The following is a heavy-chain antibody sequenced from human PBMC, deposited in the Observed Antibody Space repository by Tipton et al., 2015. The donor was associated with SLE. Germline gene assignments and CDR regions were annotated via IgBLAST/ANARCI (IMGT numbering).Heavy chain of an antibody. CDR1: GFTVSSNF. Sequence: SLRLSCAASGFTVSSNFMNWVRQAPGKGLEWVAVIWYDGSKKYYADSVKGRFTISRDNSKNTLYLQMNSLRVEDTAVYYCARGIPAAIGFYYNYMDVWGKGTTVTVSS. D-gene: IGHD2-2*01. J-gene: IGHJ6*03. CDR2: IWYDGSKK. CDR3: ARGIPAAIGFYYNYMDV. V-gene: IGHV3-33*08.